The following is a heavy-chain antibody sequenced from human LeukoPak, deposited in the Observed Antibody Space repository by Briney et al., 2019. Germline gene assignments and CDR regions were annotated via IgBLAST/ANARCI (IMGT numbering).Heavy chain of an antibody. V-gene: IGHV3-30*02. Sequence: PGGSLRLSCAASGFTFSSYGMHWVRQAPGKGLEWVAFIRYDGSNKYYADSVKGRFTISRDNSKNTLYLQMNSPRAEDTAVYYCAKDNYGGNSAIFDYWGQGTLVTVSS. J-gene: IGHJ4*02. CDR1: GFTFSSYG. CDR2: IRYDGSNK. CDR3: AKDNYGGNSAIFDY. D-gene: IGHD4-23*01.